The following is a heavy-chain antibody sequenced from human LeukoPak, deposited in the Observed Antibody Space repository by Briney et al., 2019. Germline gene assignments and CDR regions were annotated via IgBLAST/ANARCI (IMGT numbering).Heavy chain of an antibody. CDR3: ARFIGGSFDY. CDR2: INHSGST. Sequence: SETLSLTCAVYGGSFSGYYWSWIRQPPGKGLEWIGEINHSGSTNYNPSLKSRVTISVDTSKNQFSLKLSSVTAADTAVYYCARFIGGSFDYWGQGTLVTVSS. D-gene: IGHD2-15*01. J-gene: IGHJ4*02. V-gene: IGHV4-34*01. CDR1: GGSFSGYY.